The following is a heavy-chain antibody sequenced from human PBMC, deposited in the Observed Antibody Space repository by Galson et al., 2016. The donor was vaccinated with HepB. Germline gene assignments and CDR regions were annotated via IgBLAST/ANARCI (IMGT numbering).Heavy chain of an antibody. Sequence: ETLSLTCAVSGGSISTSNWWSWVRQSPGKGLEWIGDIFHSGSANYNPSLKSRVTMSVEKSKNQFSLKLRSVTAADTAVYYCGRDSEHSVYDADAYWYFDLWGRGTLVTVSS. J-gene: IGHJ2*01. CDR1: GGSISTSNW. D-gene: IGHD5/OR15-5a*01. CDR3: GRDSEHSVYDADAYWYFDL. CDR2: IFHSGSA. V-gene: IGHV4-4*02.